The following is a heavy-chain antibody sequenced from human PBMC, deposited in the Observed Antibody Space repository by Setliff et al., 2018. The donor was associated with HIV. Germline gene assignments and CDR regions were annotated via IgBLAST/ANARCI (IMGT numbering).Heavy chain of an antibody. J-gene: IGHJ3*02. D-gene: IGHD2-21*02. CDR2: INPNSGNT. CDR1: GYTFTNYD. CDR3: ARVTPYCGGDCFDAFDI. V-gene: IGHV1-8*02. Sequence: ASVKVSCKASGYTFTNYDVNWVRQATGQGLEWMGWINPNSGNTGYAQKFLGRVTMTRNTSISTAYMELRSLRSEDTAVYFCARVTPYCGGDCFDAFDIWGQGTMVTVSS.